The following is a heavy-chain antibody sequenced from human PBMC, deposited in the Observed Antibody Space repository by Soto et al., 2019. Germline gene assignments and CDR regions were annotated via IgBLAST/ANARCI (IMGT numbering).Heavy chain of an antibody. D-gene: IGHD3-10*01. V-gene: IGHV1-46*01. CDR2: IKPSGGST. J-gene: IGHJ4*02. CDR1: GYAFASYY. Sequence: QVQLVQSGAEVKKPGASVRVSCKASGYAFASYYMHWVRQAPGQGLEWMGVIKPSGGSTSYSQKFQGRVTMTRDTSTSTVYMELSSLRSEDTAMYYCGRDSGYYGSGSFCSPDYWGQGTLVTVSS. CDR3: GRDSGYYGSGSFCSPDY.